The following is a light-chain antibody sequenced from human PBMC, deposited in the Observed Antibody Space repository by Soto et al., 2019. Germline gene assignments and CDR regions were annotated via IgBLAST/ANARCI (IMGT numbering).Light chain of an antibody. CDR3: CSYAGNSTSVL. J-gene: IGLJ2*01. V-gene: IGLV2-23*01. CDR1: SSDVGTYDL. Sequence: QSALTQPASVSGSPGQSITISCTGTSSDVGTYDLVSWYLQHPGKAPQLMIYAATKRPSGVSSRFSGSRSGNTASLTISGLQAGDEGDYYCCSYAGNSTSVLFGGGTKLTVL. CDR2: AAT.